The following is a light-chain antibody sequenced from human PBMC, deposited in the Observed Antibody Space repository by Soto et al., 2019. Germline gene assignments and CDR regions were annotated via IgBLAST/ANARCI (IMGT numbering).Light chain of an antibody. J-gene: IGKJ1*01. Sequence: DIRMTQSPSTLSAFVGDRVTITCRASQSISLSLAWYQQKPGKAPDLLISDASNLERGVPSRFSGSGSGTEFTLTISSLQPDDFATYYCQQYNSYWTFGRGTKVEIK. CDR1: QSISLS. CDR3: QQYNSYWT. V-gene: IGKV1-5*01. CDR2: DAS.